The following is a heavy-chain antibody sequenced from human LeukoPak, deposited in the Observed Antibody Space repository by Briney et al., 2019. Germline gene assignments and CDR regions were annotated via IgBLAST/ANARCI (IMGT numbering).Heavy chain of an antibody. D-gene: IGHD3-3*01. J-gene: IGHJ5*02. CDR3: ARTTYYDFWSGFLDP. CDR1: GGSISSYY. V-gene: IGHV4-4*07. Sequence: SETLSLTCTVFGGSISSYYWSWIRQPAGKGLEWIGRIYTSGSTNYNPSLKSRVTMSVDTSKNQFSLKLSSVTAADTAVYYCARTTYYDFWSGFLDPWGQGTLVTVSS. CDR2: IYTSGST.